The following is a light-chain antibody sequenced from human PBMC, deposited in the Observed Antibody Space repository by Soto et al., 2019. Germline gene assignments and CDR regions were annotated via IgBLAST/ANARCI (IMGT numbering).Light chain of an antibody. V-gene: IGLV2-11*01. Sequence: QSVLTQPRSVSGSPGQSVTFSCTGTSRDIGGYNYVSWYQHHPGKAPKLMIYDVNKRPSGVPDRFSASKSGNTASLTISGLQAEDEADYYCCSFAGSVVLFGGGTKLTVL. CDR1: SRDIGGYNY. CDR2: DVN. CDR3: CSFAGSVVL. J-gene: IGLJ2*01.